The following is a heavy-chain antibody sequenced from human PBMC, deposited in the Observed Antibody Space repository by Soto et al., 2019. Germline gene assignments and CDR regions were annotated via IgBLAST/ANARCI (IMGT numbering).Heavy chain of an antibody. CDR2: IWHDGLKK. J-gene: IGHJ4*02. Sequence: QVQLLESGGGVVQPERSLSLSCVASRFTFSDYGMHWVRQAPGKGLEWGAVIWHDGLKKDYVESVKGRFTVSRDNSKNTLYLQMNSLRVEDTATYYCARDRGADAPIDFWGQGTLVTVSS. V-gene: IGHV3-33*01. CDR3: ARDRGADAPIDF. CDR1: RFTFSDYG.